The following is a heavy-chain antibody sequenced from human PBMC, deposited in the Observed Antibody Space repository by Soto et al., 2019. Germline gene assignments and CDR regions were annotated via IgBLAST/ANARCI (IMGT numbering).Heavy chain of an antibody. V-gene: IGHV1-3*01. D-gene: IGHD3-3*01. CDR3: ARGLDYDFWSGYYF. Sequence: QVQLVQSGAEVKKPGASVKVSCKASGYTFTSYAMHWVRQAPGQRLEWMGWINAGNGNTKYSQKFQGRVTITRDTSASTAYMEMSSLRSEDTAVYYCARGLDYDFWSGYYFWGRGTLVTVSS. CDR2: INAGNGNT. CDR1: GYTFTSYA. J-gene: IGHJ4*02.